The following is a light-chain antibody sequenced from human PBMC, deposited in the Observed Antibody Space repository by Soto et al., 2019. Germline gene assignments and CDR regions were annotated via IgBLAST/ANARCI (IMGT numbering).Light chain of an antibody. V-gene: IGKV4-1*01. CDR2: WTS. CDR3: QEFYFTPYT. CDR1: QSVLYTSTNENY. Sequence: DIVMTQSPDSLSVSLGERATINCKSSQSVLYTSTNENYVAWYQQKPGQPPKLLMYWTSSREFEVPDRFIGSGSAADFTLTITYVPSEDVAVYYCQEFYFTPYTFGQGTKLEIK. J-gene: IGKJ2*01.